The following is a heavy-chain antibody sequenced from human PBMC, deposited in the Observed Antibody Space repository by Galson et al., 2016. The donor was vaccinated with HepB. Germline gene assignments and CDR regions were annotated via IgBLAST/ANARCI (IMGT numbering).Heavy chain of an antibody. CDR3: TTDVGMTTVTNLREDYYGMDV. Sequence: SLRLPCAASGFTFSSYGMHWVRQAPGKGLEWVAVISYDGSNKYYADSVKGRFTISRDDSKNTLYLQMNSLKTEDTAVYYCTTDVGMTTVTNLREDYYGMDVWGQGTTVTVSS. V-gene: IGHV3-30*03. CDR1: GFTFSSYG. D-gene: IGHD4-17*01. CDR2: ISYDGSNK. J-gene: IGHJ6*02.